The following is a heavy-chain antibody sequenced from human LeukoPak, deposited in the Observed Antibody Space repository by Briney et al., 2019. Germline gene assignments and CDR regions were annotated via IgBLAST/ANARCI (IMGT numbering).Heavy chain of an antibody. D-gene: IGHD3-3*01. J-gene: IGHJ3*02. CDR2: IYHSGST. V-gene: IGHV4-4*02. CDR1: GGSISSSNW. Sequence: SETLSLTCAVSGGSISSSNWWSWVRQPPGKGLEWIGEIYHSGSTNYNPSLKSRVTISVDKSKKQFSLRLRSVTAADTAVYYCARGQFKGYYDFWSGYYPNDAFDIWGQGTMVTVSS. CDR3: ARGQFKGYYDFWSGYYPNDAFDI.